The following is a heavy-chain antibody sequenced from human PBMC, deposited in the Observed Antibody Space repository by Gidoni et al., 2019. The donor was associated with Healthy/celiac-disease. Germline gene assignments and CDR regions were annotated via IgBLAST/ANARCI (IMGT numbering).Heavy chain of an antibody. J-gene: IGHJ4*02. CDR3: ARGGAYSYGGFDY. D-gene: IGHD5-18*01. CDR1: GGSFSGYY. Sequence: QVQLQQWGAGLLKPSETLSLTCAVYGGSFSGYYWSWSRQPPGKGLYWIGEINHSGSTNHNPSLKSRVTISVDTSKNQFSLKLSSVTAADTAVYYCARGGAYSYGGFDYWGQGTLVTVSS. V-gene: IGHV4-34*01. CDR2: INHSGST.